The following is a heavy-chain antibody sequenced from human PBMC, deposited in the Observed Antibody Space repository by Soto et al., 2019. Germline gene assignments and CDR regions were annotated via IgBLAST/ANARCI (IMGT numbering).Heavy chain of an antibody. Sequence: GGSLRLSCAASGSTFSSYAMSWVRQAPGKGLEWVSAISGSGGSTYYADSVKGRLTISRDNSKNTLYLQMNSLRAEGTAVYYCAREDIVVVPAAINYYYGMDVWGQGTTVTVSS. D-gene: IGHD2-2*02. CDR3: AREDIVVVPAAINYYYGMDV. V-gene: IGHV3-23*01. CDR1: GSTFSSYA. CDR2: ISGSGGST. J-gene: IGHJ6*02.